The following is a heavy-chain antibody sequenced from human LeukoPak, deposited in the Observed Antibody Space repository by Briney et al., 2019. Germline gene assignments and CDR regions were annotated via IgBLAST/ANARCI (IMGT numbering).Heavy chain of an antibody. CDR2: IYDSGST. Sequence: NSSETLSLTCALSGRSISSGGYSWTWIRRPPGKGLQWIGYIYDSGSTYYNPSLKSRVTISVDRTKNQFSLKLSSVTAADTAVYYCARWIQLWFYFDYWGQGTLVTVSS. CDR3: ARWIQLWFYFDY. CDR1: GRSISSGGYS. V-gene: IGHV4-30-2*01. J-gene: IGHJ4*02. D-gene: IGHD5-18*01.